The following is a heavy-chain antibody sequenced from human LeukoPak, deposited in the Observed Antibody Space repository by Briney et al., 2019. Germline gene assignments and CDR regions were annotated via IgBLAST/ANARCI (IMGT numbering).Heavy chain of an antibody. D-gene: IGHD1-26*01. Sequence: GGSLRLSCAASGFTFSGSAMHWVRQASGKGLEWVGRIRSKANSYASAYSAKVRGTFTISRDDSTNTTYQQMNSLKPEDTAVYYCNRLGIVGAETSDYWGQGTLVTVSS. CDR2: IRSKANSYAS. CDR3: NRLGIVGAETSDY. V-gene: IGHV3-73*01. CDR1: GFTFSGSA. J-gene: IGHJ4*02.